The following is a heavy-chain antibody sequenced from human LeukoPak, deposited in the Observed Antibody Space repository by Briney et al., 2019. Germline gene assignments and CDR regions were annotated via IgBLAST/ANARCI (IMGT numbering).Heavy chain of an antibody. CDR3: AKDAYIVVVPVHVPDAFDI. CDR2: INSDGSWT. J-gene: IGHJ3*02. D-gene: IGHD2-2*01. CDR1: GNYW. V-gene: IGHV3-74*01. Sequence: GGSLRLSCAASGNYWMHWVRQAPGKGLVWVSHINSDGSWTSYADSVKGRFTISKDNAKNTVYLQMNSLRAEDTAVYYCAKDAYIVVVPVHVPDAFDIWGQGTMVTVSS.